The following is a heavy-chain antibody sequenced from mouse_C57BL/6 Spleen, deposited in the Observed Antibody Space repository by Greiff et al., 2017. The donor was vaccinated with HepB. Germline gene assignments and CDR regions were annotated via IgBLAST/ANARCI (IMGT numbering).Heavy chain of an antibody. CDR1: GFTFSDAW. J-gene: IGHJ4*01. V-gene: IGHV6-6*01. D-gene: IGHD2-3*01. CDR3: SREWLLLTGDAMDY. Sequence: EVMLVESGGGLVQPGGSMKLSCAASGFTFSDAWMDWVRQSPEKGLEWVAEIRNKANNHATYYAESVKGRFTISRDDSKSSVYLQMNSLRAEDTGIYYCSREWLLLTGDAMDYWGQGTSVTVSS. CDR2: IRNKANNHAT.